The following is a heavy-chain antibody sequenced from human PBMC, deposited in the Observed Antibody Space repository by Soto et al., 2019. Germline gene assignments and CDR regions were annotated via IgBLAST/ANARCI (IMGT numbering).Heavy chain of an antibody. J-gene: IGHJ6*02. V-gene: IGHV3-33*01. CDR2: IWYDGSNK. CDR1: GFTFSSYG. D-gene: IGHD6-19*01. CDR3: ARDRLAGYYYYGMDV. Sequence: QVQLVESGGGVVQPGRSLRLSCAASGFTFSSYGMHWVRQAPGKGLEWVAVIWYDGSNKYYADSVKGRFTISRDNSKNTLYLQMNSLRAEDTAVDYCARDRLAGYYYYGMDVWGQGTTVTVSS.